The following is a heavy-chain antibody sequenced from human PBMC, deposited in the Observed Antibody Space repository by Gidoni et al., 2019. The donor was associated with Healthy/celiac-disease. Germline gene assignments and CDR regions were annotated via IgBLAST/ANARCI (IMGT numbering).Heavy chain of an antibody. CDR2: INPNSGGT. J-gene: IGHJ3*02. Sequence: QVQLVQPGAEVKKPGASLKVSCKASVYTFTGYYMHWVRQAPGQGLEWMGWINPNSGGTNYAQKFQGRVTMTRDTSISTAYMELSRLRSDDTAVYYCARGLRFLEWLFPEGDAFDIWGQGTMVTVSS. CDR1: VYTFTGYY. V-gene: IGHV1-2*02. D-gene: IGHD3-3*01. CDR3: ARGLRFLEWLFPEGDAFDI.